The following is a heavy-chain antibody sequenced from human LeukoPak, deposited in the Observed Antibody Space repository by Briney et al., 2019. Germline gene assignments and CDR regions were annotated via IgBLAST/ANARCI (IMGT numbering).Heavy chain of an antibody. V-gene: IGHV4-4*02. D-gene: IGHD2-15*01. CDR1: GGSISSTNW. CDR2: IYRSGDT. CDR3: ASPYCSGGYCYFDY. Sequence: PSGTLSLTCAVSGGSISSTNWWSWVRQPPGKGLEWIGEIYRSGDTKYNPSLKSRVTISVDKSKNQFSLKVNFVTAADTAVYYCASPYCSGGYCYFDYWGQGTLVIVSS. J-gene: IGHJ4*02.